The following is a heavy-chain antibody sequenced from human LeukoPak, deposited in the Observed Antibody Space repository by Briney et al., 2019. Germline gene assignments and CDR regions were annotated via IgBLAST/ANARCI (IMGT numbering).Heavy chain of an antibody. CDR3: ARVDNGGFTWSLYYFDY. D-gene: IGHD1-14*01. V-gene: IGHV1-18*01. CDR1: GYSFISYG. CDR2: ISPYNGNT. J-gene: IGHJ4*02. Sequence: ASVKVSCKASGYSFISYGLYWVRQAPGQGLEWMGWISPYNGNTNYAQNLQGRVTMTTDTSTSTAYMELRSLRSGDTAVYYCARVDNGGFTWSLYYFDYWGQGTLVTVSS.